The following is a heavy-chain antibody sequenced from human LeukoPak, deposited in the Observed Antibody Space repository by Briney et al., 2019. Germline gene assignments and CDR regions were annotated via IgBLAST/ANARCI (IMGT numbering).Heavy chain of an antibody. J-gene: IGHJ5*02. Sequence: PSQTLSLTCTVSGGSISSGGYYWSWIRQHPGKGLEWIGYIYYSGSTYYNPSLKSRVTISVDTSKNQFSLKLSSVTAADTAVYYCAREKVTMVRGPLNWFDPWGQGTLVTVSS. CDR2: IYYSGST. V-gene: IGHV4-31*03. CDR1: GGSISSGGYY. CDR3: AREKVTMVRGPLNWFDP. D-gene: IGHD3-10*01.